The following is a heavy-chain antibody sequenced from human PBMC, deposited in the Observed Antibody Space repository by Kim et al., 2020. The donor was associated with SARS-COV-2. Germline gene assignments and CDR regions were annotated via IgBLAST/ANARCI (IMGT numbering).Heavy chain of an antibody. CDR2: IIPILGIA. D-gene: IGHD6-13*01. CDR1: GGTFSSYA. Sequence: SVKVSCKASGGTFSSYAISWVRQAPGQGLEWMGRIIPILGIANYAQKFQGRVTITADKSTSTAYMELSSLRSEDTAVYYCARVPGIAAAVWYFDLWGRGTLVTVSS. J-gene: IGHJ2*01. CDR3: ARVPGIAAAVWYFDL. V-gene: IGHV1-69*04.